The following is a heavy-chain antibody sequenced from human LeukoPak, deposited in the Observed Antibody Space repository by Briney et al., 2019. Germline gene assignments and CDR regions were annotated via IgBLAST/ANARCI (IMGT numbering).Heavy chain of an antibody. CDR1: GFTFSSYA. CDR3: ARVDSSGYTHFDY. CDR2: ISGSGGST. D-gene: IGHD3-22*01. Sequence: GGSLRLSCVASGFTFSSYAMSWVRQAPGKGLEWVSAISGSGGSTYYADSVKGRFTISRDNAKNSLYLQMNSLRAEDTAVYYCARVDSSGYTHFDYWGQGTLVTVSS. V-gene: IGHV3-23*01. J-gene: IGHJ4*02.